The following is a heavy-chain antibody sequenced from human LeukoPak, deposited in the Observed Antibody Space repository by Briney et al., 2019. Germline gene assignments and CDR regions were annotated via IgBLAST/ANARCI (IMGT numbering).Heavy chain of an antibody. CDR2: IYHSGST. CDR1: GGSISSGGYS. V-gene: IGHV4-30-2*01. Sequence: SQTLSLTCAVPGGSISSGGYSWSWIRQPPGKGLEWIVYIYHSGSTYYNPSLKSRVTISVDRSKNQFSLKLSSVTAADTAVYYCARGEYSSSWKDYYGMDVWGQGTTVTVSS. D-gene: IGHD6-13*01. J-gene: IGHJ6*02. CDR3: ARGEYSSSWKDYYGMDV.